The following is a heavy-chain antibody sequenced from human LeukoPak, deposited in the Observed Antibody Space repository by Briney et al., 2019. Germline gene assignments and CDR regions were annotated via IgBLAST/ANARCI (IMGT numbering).Heavy chain of an antibody. Sequence: PSETLSLTCTVSGGSISSHYWSWIRQPPATGLEWIGYIYYSGSTNYNPSLKSRVTISLDTSKNQFFLKLSSVTAADTGVYFCARVLITDAFDIWGQGTMVTVSS. D-gene: IGHD2-8*01. J-gene: IGHJ3*02. V-gene: IGHV4-59*11. CDR3: ARVLITDAFDI. CDR1: GGSISSHY. CDR2: IYYSGST.